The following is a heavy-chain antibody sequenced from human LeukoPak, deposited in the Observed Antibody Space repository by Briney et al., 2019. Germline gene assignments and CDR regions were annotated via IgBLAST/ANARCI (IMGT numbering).Heavy chain of an antibody. CDR3: ARHSGYYYARDAFDI. CDR2: IYYSGST. Sequence: GTLRLSCAASGFTFSSYGMSWVRQAPGKGLEWIGSIYYSGSTYYNPSLKSRVTISVDTSKNQFSLKLSSVTAADTAVYYCARHSGYYYARDAFDIWGQGTMVTVSS. V-gene: IGHV4-39*01. D-gene: IGHD3-22*01. J-gene: IGHJ3*02. CDR1: GFTFSSYG.